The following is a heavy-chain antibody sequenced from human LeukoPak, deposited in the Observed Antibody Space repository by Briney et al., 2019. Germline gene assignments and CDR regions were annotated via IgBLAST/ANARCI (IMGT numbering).Heavy chain of an antibody. Sequence: GASVKVSCKASGYTFTNYSMHWVRQAPGQRLEWMGWINAGNGNTRYSQRFQGRVTLTRDASASTSYMELSSLTSEDTAVYYCARERVSPHWFDYWGQGTLVTVSS. J-gene: IGHJ4*02. CDR3: ARERVSPHWFDY. D-gene: IGHD1-1*01. V-gene: IGHV1-3*01. CDR1: GYTFTNYS. CDR2: INAGNGNT.